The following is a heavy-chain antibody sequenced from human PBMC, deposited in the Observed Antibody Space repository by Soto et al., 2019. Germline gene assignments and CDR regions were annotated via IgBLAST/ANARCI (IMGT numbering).Heavy chain of an antibody. CDR1: GFTFSSYS. D-gene: IGHD6-19*01. Sequence: GGSLRLSCAASGFTFSSYSMNWVRQAPGKGLEWVSSISSSSSYIYYADSVKGRFTISRDNAKNSLYLQMNSLRAEDTAVYYCARDYSSGWSREFDYWGQGTLVTVSS. CDR3: ARDYSSGWSREFDY. CDR2: ISSSSSYI. V-gene: IGHV3-21*01. J-gene: IGHJ4*02.